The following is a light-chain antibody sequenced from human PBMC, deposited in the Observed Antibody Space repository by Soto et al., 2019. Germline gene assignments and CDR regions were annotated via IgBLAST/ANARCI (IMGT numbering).Light chain of an antibody. J-gene: IGKJ2*01. V-gene: IGKV3-20*01. CDR2: GAS. CDR3: QQYGISLVT. CDR1: QSVSSSY. Sequence: EIVLTQSPGTLSLSPGERATLSCRASQSVSSSYLAWYQQKPGQAPRLLIYGASSRATGIPDRFSGSGSGTDFTLTISRLEPEDFAVYDCQQYGISLVTFGQGTKLEIK.